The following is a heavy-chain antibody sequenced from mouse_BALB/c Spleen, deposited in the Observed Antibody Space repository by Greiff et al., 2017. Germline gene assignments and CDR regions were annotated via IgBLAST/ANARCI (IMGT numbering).Heavy chain of an antibody. D-gene: IGHD1-1*01. CDR1: GDSITSGY. CDR3: ARYYYGSSYYFDY. Sequence: EVKLVESGPSLVKPSQTLSLTCSVTGDSITSGYWNWIRKFPGNKLEYMGYISYSGSTYYNPSFKSRISITRDTSKNQYYLQLNSVTTEDTATYYCARYYYGSSYYFDYWGQGTTLTVSS. V-gene: IGHV3-8*02. J-gene: IGHJ2*01. CDR2: ISYSGST.